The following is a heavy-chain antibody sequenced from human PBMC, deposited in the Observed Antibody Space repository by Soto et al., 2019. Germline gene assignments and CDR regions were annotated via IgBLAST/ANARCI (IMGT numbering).Heavy chain of an antibody. CDR3: ARGVNDYGDYGWGYYYYGMDV. V-gene: IGHV5-51*01. CDR2: IYPGDSDT. J-gene: IGHJ6*02. CDR1: GYSFTSYW. D-gene: IGHD4-17*01. Sequence: GESLKISGKGSGYSFTSYWIGWVRQMPGKGLEWMGIIYPGDSDTRYSPSFQGQVTISADKSISTAYLQWSSLKASDTAMYYCARGVNDYGDYGWGYYYYGMDVWGQGTTVTVSS.